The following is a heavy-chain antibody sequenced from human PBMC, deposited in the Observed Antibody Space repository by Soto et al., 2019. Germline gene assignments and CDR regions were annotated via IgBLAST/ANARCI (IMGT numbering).Heavy chain of an antibody. D-gene: IGHD6-13*01. V-gene: IGHV3-23*01. CDR3: AKALYSSSHPPFVP. CDR1: AFTFRSFA. Sequence: PGGSLRLSCAASAFTFRSFAMNWVRQAPGKGLEWVSAISGSGGDTYYADSVKGRFTISRDNSKNTLYLQMNSLRAEFTAVYYCAKALYSSSHPPFVPWGQGTPVTVSS. J-gene: IGHJ5*02. CDR2: ISGSGGDT.